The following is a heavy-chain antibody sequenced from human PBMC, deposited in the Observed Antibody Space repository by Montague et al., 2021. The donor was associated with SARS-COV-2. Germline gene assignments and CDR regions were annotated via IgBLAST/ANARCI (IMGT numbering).Heavy chain of an antibody. Sequence: SLRLSCAASGFTFGAYGMHWVRQAPGKGLEWVTVISFDGSHAYYVDSVKGRFTISRDNSKNTLYLQMNNLRTEDTAVYYCGRRGAVAGTDDHWGQGTLVTVSS. J-gene: IGHJ4*02. CDR1: GFTFGAYG. CDR3: GRRGAVAGTDDH. D-gene: IGHD6-13*01. CDR2: ISFDGSHA. V-gene: IGHV3-30*12.